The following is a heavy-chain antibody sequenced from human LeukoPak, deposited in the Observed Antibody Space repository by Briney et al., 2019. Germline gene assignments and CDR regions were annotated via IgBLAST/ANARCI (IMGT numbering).Heavy chain of an antibody. CDR2: IYYSGST. V-gene: IGHV4-30-4*01. Sequence: PSQTLSLTCTVSGGSISSGDYYWSWIRQPPGKGLEWIGYIYYSGSTYYYPSLKSRVTISVDTSKNQLSLKLSSVTAADTAVYYCARDYGSGGYSGTYYYYGMDVWGQGTTVTVSS. D-gene: IGHD3-10*01. J-gene: IGHJ6*02. CDR1: GGSISSGDYY. CDR3: ARDYGSGGYSGTYYYYGMDV.